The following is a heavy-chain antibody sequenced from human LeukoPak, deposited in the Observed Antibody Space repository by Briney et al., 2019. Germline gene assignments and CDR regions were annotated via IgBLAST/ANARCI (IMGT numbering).Heavy chain of an antibody. Sequence: ASVKVSCKASGYTFTSYYMHWVRQAPGQGLEWMGIINPSGGSTSYAQKFQGRVTMTRDTSTSTVYMELSSLRSEDTAVYYCARQAYSSGWYTSCYFDYWGQGTLVTVSS. V-gene: IGHV1-46*01. CDR1: GYTFTSYY. CDR2: INPSGGST. J-gene: IGHJ4*02. D-gene: IGHD6-19*01. CDR3: ARQAYSSGWYTSCYFDY.